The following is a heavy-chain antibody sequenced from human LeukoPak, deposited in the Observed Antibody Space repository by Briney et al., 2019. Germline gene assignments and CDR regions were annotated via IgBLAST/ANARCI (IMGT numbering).Heavy chain of an antibody. V-gene: IGHV4-4*07. Sequence: SETLSLTCTVSGGSISSYYWSWIRQPAGKGLEWIGRIYTSGSTNYNPSLKSRVTMSVDTSKNQFSLKLSSVTAADTAVYYCARDSQKYYDFWSGHLGWFDPWGQGTLVTVSS. CDR1: GGSISSYY. D-gene: IGHD3-3*01. CDR3: ARDSQKYYDFWSGHLGWFDP. CDR2: IYTSGST. J-gene: IGHJ5*02.